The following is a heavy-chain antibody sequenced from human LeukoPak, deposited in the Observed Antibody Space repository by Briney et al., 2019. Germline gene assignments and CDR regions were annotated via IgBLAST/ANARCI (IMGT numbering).Heavy chain of an antibody. CDR2: IYSGGST. V-gene: IGHV3-66*01. CDR3: ARDRDYGANYDAFDI. Sequence: GGSLRLSCAASGFTVSKNHVTWVRQAPGQGLEWVSAIYSGGSTYYADSVKGRFIISRDSFRNTLYLQMNSLRAGDTAVYYCARDRDYGANYDAFDIWGQGTMVTVST. J-gene: IGHJ3*02. CDR1: GFTVSKNH. D-gene: IGHD4-23*01.